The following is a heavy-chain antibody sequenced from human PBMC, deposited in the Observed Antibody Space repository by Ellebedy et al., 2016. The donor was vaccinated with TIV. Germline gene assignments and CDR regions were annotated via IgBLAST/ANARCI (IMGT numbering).Heavy chain of an antibody. D-gene: IGHD3-10*01. CDR1: GFTFSSYA. CDR2: ISNTGSRT. V-gene: IGHV3-23*01. Sequence: PGGSLRLSCAASGFTFSSYAMHWVRQAPGKGLEWVSTISNTGSRTYYADSVEGRFIISRDNSKKTLYLQVNSLRAGDTAIYYCAKDRPYYYDSGSYLGAFDIWGQGTVVTVSS. J-gene: IGHJ3*02. CDR3: AKDRPYYYDSGSYLGAFDI.